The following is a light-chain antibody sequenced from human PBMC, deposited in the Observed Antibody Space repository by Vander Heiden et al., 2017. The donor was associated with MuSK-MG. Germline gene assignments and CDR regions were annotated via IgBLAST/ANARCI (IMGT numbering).Light chain of an antibody. J-gene: IGKJ4*01. CDR1: QRVSSN. CDR3: QQYNNWPPLS. Sequence: EIKMTQSPATVSVSVGERATITCRASQRVSSNLAWYQQKPGKAPRLLMYGASSRATGIPAWFSGSGSGTEFTISISSLQSEDFAVYFCQQYNNWPPLSFGGGTKVEIK. V-gene: IGKV3-15*01. CDR2: GAS.